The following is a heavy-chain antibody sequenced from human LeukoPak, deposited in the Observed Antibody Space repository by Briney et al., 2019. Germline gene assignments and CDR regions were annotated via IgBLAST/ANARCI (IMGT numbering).Heavy chain of an antibody. V-gene: IGHV3-9*01. CDR3: AKETKVGENLYYFDY. D-gene: IGHD1-26*01. Sequence: GGSMRLSSEAAGFKFNDYAMHRVRQAPGKGLEWVSGLSWHSGSIGYADSVKGRFIISRDNAKNSLYLEMNSLRPEDSALYYCAKETKVGENLYYFDYWGRGTLVTVSS. CDR2: LSWHSGSI. J-gene: IGHJ4*02. CDR1: GFKFNDYA.